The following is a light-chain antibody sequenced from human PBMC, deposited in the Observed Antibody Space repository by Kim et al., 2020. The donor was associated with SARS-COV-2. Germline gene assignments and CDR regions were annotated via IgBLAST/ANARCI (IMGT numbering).Light chain of an antibody. CDR2: RVS. CDR3: QQCGNSPWT. Sequence: SPPERATLSCWASQSVSGNCLAWYQQKPGQAPRLLIYRVSSRVGGIPDRFSGSGSGTDFTLTISRLEPEDFAVYYCQQCGNSPWTFGQGTKVDIK. CDR1: QSVSGNC. J-gene: IGKJ1*01. V-gene: IGKV3-20*01.